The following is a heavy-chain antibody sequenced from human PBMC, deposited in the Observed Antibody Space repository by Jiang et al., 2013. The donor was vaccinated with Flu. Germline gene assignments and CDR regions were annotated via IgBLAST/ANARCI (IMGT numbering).Heavy chain of an antibody. CDR3: ARAASVLSPTFDY. D-gene: IGHD4-11*01. CDR1: FTFSGFV. V-gene: IGHV3-30*04. CDR2: ISYDGKNV. J-gene: IGHJ4*01. Sequence: VQLLESGGVVVQPGGSLRLSCGFTFSGFVVHWVRQAPGKGLQWVAVISYDGKNVFYADSVKGRFTISRDTSNNTSYLQMNSLRVDDTALYYCARAASVLSPTFDYWGPEPRSPSPQ.